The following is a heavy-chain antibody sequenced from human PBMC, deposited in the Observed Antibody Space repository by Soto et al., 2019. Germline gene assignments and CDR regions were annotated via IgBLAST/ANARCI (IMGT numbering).Heavy chain of an antibody. J-gene: IGHJ4*02. CDR2: INPSGGST. V-gene: IGHV1-46*01. CDR3: ARIISGGHFDF. Sequence: ASVRVSCKASGYTLTSYYMHWVRQAPGQGLEWMGVINPSGGSTTYAQKFQGRVTMTRDTSTSTVYMELSSLRSDDTAVYYCARIISGGHFDFWGQGTLVTVSS. CDR1: GYTLTSYY. D-gene: IGHD2-15*01.